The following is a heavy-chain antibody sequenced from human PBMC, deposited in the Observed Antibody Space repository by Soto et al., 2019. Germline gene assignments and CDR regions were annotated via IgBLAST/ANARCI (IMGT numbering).Heavy chain of an antibody. D-gene: IGHD2-2*01. J-gene: IGHJ6*02. Sequence: GESLKISCKGSGYSFTSYWIGWVRQMPGKGLEWMGIIYPGDSDTRYSPSFQGQVTISADKSISTAYLQWSSLKASDTAMYYCARGAEDIVVVPAASYYYYGMDVWGQGTTVTVSS. CDR1: GYSFTSYW. CDR2: IYPGDSDT. V-gene: IGHV5-51*01. CDR3: ARGAEDIVVVPAASYYYYGMDV.